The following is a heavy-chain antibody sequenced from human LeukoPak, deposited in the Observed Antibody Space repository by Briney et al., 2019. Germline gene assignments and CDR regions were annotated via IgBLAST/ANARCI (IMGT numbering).Heavy chain of an antibody. V-gene: IGHV4-59*01. Sequence: NPSETLSLTCTVSGGSISSYYWSWIRQPPGKGLEWIGYIYYSGSTNYNPSLKSRVTISVDTSKNQFSLKLSSVTAADTAVYYCARGGYCSGGSCYDNWFDPWGQGTLDTVSS. CDR2: IYYSGST. D-gene: IGHD2-15*01. J-gene: IGHJ5*02. CDR1: GGSISSYY. CDR3: ARGGYCSGGSCYDNWFDP.